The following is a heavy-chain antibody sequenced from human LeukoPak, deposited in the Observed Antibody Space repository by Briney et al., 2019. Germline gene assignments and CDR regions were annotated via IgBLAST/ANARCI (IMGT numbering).Heavy chain of an antibody. CDR3: ARDRVHPTGLFDY. CDR1: GDSVSSNSAA. V-gene: IGHV6-1*01. Sequence: SQTLSLSCAISGDSVSSNSAAWSWIRQSPSRGLEWLGRTYYRSKWYNDYAVSVKSRITINPDTSKNQFSLQLNSVTPEDTAVYYCARDRVHPTGLFDYWGQGTLVTVSS. D-gene: IGHD1-1*01. J-gene: IGHJ4*02. CDR2: TYYRSKWYN.